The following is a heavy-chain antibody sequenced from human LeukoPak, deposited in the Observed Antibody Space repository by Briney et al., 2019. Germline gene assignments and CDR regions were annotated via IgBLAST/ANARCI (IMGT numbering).Heavy chain of an antibody. J-gene: IGHJ6*02. V-gene: IGHV3-74*01. CDR2: INSDGSST. CDR1: GFTFNVRW. D-gene: IGHD5-18*01. CDR3: ARDLGYRYYYYGMDV. Sequence: GGSLRLSCAASGFTFNVRWMHWVRQAPGKGLVWVSRINSDGSSTSYADSVKGRFTISRDNAKNTLYLQMNSLRAEDTAVYYCARDLGYRYYYYGMDVWGQGTTVTVSS.